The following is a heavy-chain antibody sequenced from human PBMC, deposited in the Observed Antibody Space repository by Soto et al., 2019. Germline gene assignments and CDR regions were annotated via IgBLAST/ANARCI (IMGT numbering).Heavy chain of an antibody. V-gene: IGHV2-26*01. CDR1: GFSLSDAKLG. D-gene: IGHD3-3*01. CDR3: ARTRHYDFWSGSYDL. J-gene: IGHJ5*02. Sequence: QVTLKESGPVLVKPTETLTLTCTVSGFSLSDAKLGVSWIRQPPGKALEWLAHIFSNDEKSYSTSLKTRLTISKDTSKSQVVLTMTTMEPADTATYYCARTRHYDFWSGSYDLWGQGTLVTVSS. CDR2: IFSNDEK.